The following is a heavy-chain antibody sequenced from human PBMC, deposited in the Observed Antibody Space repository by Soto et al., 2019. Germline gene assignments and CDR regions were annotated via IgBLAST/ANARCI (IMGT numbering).Heavy chain of an antibody. J-gene: IGHJ4*02. V-gene: IGHV4-39*01. Sequence: PSETLSLTCTVSGGSISSSSYYWGWIRQPPGKGLEWIGSIYYSGSTYYNPSLKSRVTISVDTSKNQFSLKLSSVTAADTAVYYCATHPPYGPLDHWGQGTLVTV. CDR3: ATHPPYGPLDH. CDR2: IYYSGST. CDR1: GGSISSSSYY. D-gene: IGHD4-17*01.